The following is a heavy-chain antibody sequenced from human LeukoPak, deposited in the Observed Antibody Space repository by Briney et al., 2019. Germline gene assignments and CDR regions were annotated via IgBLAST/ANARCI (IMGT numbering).Heavy chain of an antibody. V-gene: IGHV3-66*01. CDR3: AKDLGVVVAGLDY. D-gene: IGHD2-21*01. CDR2: IYSGGST. CDR1: GFTVSSNY. Sequence: PGGSLRLTCAVSGFTVSSNYMSWVRQAPGKGLERVSVIYSGGSTYYADSAKGRFTISRDNSKNTLYLQMNSLRAEDTAVYYCAKDLGVVVAGLDYSGQGTLVTVSS. J-gene: IGHJ4*02.